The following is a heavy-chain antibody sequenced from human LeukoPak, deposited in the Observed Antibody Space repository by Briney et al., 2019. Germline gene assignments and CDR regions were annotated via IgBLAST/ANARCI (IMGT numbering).Heavy chain of an antibody. V-gene: IGHV1-2*02. J-gene: IGHJ4*02. CDR1: GYTFTGYY. D-gene: IGHD2-21*02. CDR2: INPNSGGT. CDR3: ARVPRHIVVVTASFDY. Sequence: ASVKVSCKASGYTFTGYYMHWVRQAPGQGLEWMGWINPNSGGTNYAQKFQGRVTMTRDTSISTAYMELSRLRSDDTAVYYCARVPRHIVVVTASFDYWGQGTLVTVSS.